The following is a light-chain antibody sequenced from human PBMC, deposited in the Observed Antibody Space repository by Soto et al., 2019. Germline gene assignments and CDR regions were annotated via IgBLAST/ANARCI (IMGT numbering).Light chain of an antibody. V-gene: IGKV3-20*01. CDR3: QQYSDSPLT. Sequence: EIVLTQSPGTLSLSPGERATLSCRASQTVRTNYLAWFQHKPGQAPRLLIYGASSRATGIPDRFSGSGSGTDVTLTINRREPEDFAVYFCQQYSDSPLTFGGVTKVEIK. J-gene: IGKJ4*01. CDR1: QTVRTNY. CDR2: GAS.